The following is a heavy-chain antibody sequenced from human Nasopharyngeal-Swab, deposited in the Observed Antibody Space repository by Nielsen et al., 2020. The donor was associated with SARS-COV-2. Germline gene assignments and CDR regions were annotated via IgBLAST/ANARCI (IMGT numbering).Heavy chain of an antibody. V-gene: IGHV5-51*01. Sequence: GGSLRLSCQGSGYSFTTYWIAWVRQMPGKGLEWMGIIYPGDSDTRYSPSFQGQVTISADKSISTAYLQWSSLKASDTATYYCAWKSSGWYGSYDYWGQGTLVTVSS. CDR2: IYPGDSDT. CDR3: AWKSSGWYGSYDY. D-gene: IGHD6-19*01. J-gene: IGHJ4*02. CDR1: GYSFTTYW.